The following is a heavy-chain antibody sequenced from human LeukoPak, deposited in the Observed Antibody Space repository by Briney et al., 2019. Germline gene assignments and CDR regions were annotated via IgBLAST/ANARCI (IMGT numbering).Heavy chain of an antibody. J-gene: IGHJ6*03. CDR1: GFIFSTYA. D-gene: IGHD4-11*01. CDR2: ISGGGDTA. CDR3: AKTPTTVITPDYRSYYMDV. Sequence: GGSLRLSCATSGFIFSTYAMSWVRQAPGKGLEWVSGISGGGDTADYAYSVKGRFTISRDNSKNTLFLQMSSLTGEDAAVYFCAKTPTTVITPDYRSYYMDVWGKGTTVTVSS. V-gene: IGHV3-23*01.